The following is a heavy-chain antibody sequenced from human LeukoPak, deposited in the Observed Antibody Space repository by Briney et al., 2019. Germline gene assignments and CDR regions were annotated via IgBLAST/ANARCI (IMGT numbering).Heavy chain of an antibody. Sequence: GASVKVSCKASGGTFSSYAISWVRQAPGQGLEWMGRIIPILGIANYAQKFQGRVTITADKSTSTAYMELSSLRSEDTAVYYCARDLYPRDGYNAKLDYWGQGTLVTVSS. CDR3: ARDLYPRDGYNAKLDY. CDR1: GGTFSSYA. V-gene: IGHV1-69*04. CDR2: IIPILGIA. J-gene: IGHJ4*02. D-gene: IGHD3-16*01.